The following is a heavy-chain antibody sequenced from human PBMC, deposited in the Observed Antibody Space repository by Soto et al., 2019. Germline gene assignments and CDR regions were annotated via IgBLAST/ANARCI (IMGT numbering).Heavy chain of an antibody. J-gene: IGHJ5*02. CDR3: ARGLAPLVTIFGVVTTPVDNWFDP. Sequence: ASVKVSCKASGYTFTSYGISWVRQAPGQGLEWMGWISAYNGNTNYAQKLQGRVTMTTDTSTSTAYMELRSLRSDDTAVYYCARGLAPLVTIFGVVTTPVDNWFDPWGQGTLVTVSS. CDR1: GYTFTSYG. V-gene: IGHV1-18*01. D-gene: IGHD3-3*01. CDR2: ISAYNGNT.